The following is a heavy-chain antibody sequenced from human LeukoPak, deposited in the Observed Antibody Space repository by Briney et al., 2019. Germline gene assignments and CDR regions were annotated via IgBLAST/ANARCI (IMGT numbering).Heavy chain of an antibody. Sequence: ASVKVSCKASGYTFTSYYMHWVRQAPGQGLEWMGIINPSGGSTSYAQKFQGRVTMTRDTSTSTVYMELSSLRSEDTAVYYCAREEIYYDSIMNPEYYFDYWGQGTLVTVSS. CDR2: INPSGGST. CDR1: GYTFTSYY. CDR3: AREEIYYDSIMNPEYYFDY. D-gene: IGHD3-22*01. V-gene: IGHV1-46*01. J-gene: IGHJ4*02.